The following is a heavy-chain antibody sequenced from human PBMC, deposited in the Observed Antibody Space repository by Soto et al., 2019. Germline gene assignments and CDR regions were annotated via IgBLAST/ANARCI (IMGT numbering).Heavy chain of an antibody. D-gene: IGHD3-10*01. CDR2: IIPLFGKP. Sequence: QVQLVQSGAEVKKPGSSVKVSCKSSGNTFKTYSVSWVRQAPGQGIEWMGGIIPLFGKPHYAQKCQGRFTITADEPTRTVYRALCRRRCEDTDVYYCARLWGIGDHDSWGPGTRVTVSS. J-gene: IGHJ4*02. V-gene: IGHV1-69*12. CDR1: GNTFKTYS. CDR3: ARLWGIGDHDS.